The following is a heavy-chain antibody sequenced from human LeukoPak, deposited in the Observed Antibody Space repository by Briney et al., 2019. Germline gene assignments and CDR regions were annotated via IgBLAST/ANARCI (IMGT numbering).Heavy chain of an antibody. D-gene: IGHD3-22*01. CDR2: ISSSSSYI. CDR3: ASGYHDSIWGPEYYFDY. CDR1: GFTFSSYS. J-gene: IGHJ4*02. Sequence: GGSLRLSCAASGFTFSSYSMNWVRQAPGKGLEWVSSISSSSSYIYYADSVKGRFTISRDNAKNSLYLQMNSLRAEDTAVYYCASGYHDSIWGPEYYFDYWGQGTLVTVSS. V-gene: IGHV3-21*01.